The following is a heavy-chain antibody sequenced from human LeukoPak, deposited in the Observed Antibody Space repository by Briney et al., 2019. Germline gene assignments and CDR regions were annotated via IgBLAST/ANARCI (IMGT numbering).Heavy chain of an antibody. J-gene: IGHJ5*02. CDR2: ISGYNGYT. Sequence: ASVKVSCKASGYTFTGYYMHWVRQAPGQGLEWMGWISGYNGYTHYAHNLQGRVTMTTDTSTSTAYMELRSLRSDDTAVYYRARDEARYSSGYYPNWFDPWGQGTLVTVSS. D-gene: IGHD3-22*01. CDR1: GYTFTGYY. V-gene: IGHV1-18*04. CDR3: ARDEARYSSGYYPNWFDP.